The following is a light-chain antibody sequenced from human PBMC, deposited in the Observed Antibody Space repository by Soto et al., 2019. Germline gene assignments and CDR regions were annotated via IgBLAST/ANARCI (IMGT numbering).Light chain of an antibody. J-gene: IGLJ1*01. CDR3: SSYSGINNCLV. CDR2: GVT. Sequence: QSALTQHPSASGSPGQSVPISCTGTSSDVGGYRYVSWYQQYPGKAPKLMIYGVTERPSGVPDRFSGSKSGNTASLTVSGLQAEDEADYYCSSYSGINNCLVFVTGTQVTVL. CDR1: SSDVGGYRY. V-gene: IGLV2-8*01.